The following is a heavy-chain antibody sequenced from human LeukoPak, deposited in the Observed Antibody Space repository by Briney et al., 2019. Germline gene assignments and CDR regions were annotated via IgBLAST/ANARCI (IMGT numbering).Heavy chain of an antibody. CDR2: ISSSSDYI. D-gene: IGHD2-2*01. V-gene: IGHV3-21*01. CDR1: GFTFSSYS. J-gene: IGHJ4*02. Sequence: PGGSLRPSCAASGFTFSSYSMNWVRLAPGKGLEWVSSISSSSDYIYYADSVKGRFTISRDNAKNSLYLQMNSLRAEDTAVYYCARALRDCTSTSCYVGGYWGQGTLVTVSS. CDR3: ARALRDCTSTSCYVGGY.